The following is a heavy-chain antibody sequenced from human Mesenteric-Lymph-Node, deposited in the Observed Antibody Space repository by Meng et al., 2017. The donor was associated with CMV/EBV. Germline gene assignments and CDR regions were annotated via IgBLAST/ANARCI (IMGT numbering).Heavy chain of an antibody. V-gene: IGHV1-2*02. J-gene: IGHJ4*02. D-gene: IGHD6-19*01. CDR2: INPYSGGT. Sequence: ASVKVSCKASGYTFTSYYIHWVRQAPGQGLEWMGWINPYSGGTNYAQKFQGRVTMTRDTSISTAYMELSRLRSDDTAVYYCARGFRIVLAGTPFEYWGQGTLVTVSS. CDR1: GYTFTSYY. CDR3: ARGFRIVLAGTPFEY.